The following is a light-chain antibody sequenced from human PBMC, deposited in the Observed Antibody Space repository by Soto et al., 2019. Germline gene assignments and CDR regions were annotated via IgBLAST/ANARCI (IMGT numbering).Light chain of an antibody. J-gene: IGKJ2*01. V-gene: IGKV3-20*01. CDR1: QSVSSRY. Sequence: EIVLTQSPGTLPLSPGERATLSCRASQSVSSRYLVWYQQKPGQAPRPLIYGASTRATGIPDRFSGSGSGTDSTLTISRLEPEDFAVYYYQQYGSSPFTFGQGTKLQIK. CDR2: GAS. CDR3: QQYGSSPFT.